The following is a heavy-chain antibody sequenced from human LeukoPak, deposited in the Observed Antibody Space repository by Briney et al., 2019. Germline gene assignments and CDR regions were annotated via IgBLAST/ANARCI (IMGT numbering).Heavy chain of an antibody. Sequence: PAGGSLRLSCAASGFTFSSYAMSWVRQAPGKGLEWVSAISGSGGSTYYAASVKGRFTISRDNSKNTLYLQMNSLRAEDTAVYYCARALIGYYFDYWGQGTLVTVSS. CDR2: ISGSGGST. D-gene: IGHD2-8*01. V-gene: IGHV3-23*01. CDR3: ARALIGYYFDY. CDR1: GFTFSSYA. J-gene: IGHJ4*02.